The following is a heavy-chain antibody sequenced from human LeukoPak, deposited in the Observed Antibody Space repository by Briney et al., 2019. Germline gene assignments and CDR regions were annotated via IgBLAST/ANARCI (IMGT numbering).Heavy chain of an antibody. Sequence: SETLSLTCTVSGGSISNSYGSWIRQPAGKGLEWIGHIYSSGSTNYNPSLKSRVTMSVDTSKNQFSLKVTSVTAADTAVYYCARDPVAAAGVDFDYWGQGTLVTVSS. V-gene: IGHV4-4*07. CDR2: IYSSGST. CDR1: GGSISNSY. J-gene: IGHJ4*02. CDR3: ARDPVAAAGVDFDY. D-gene: IGHD6-13*01.